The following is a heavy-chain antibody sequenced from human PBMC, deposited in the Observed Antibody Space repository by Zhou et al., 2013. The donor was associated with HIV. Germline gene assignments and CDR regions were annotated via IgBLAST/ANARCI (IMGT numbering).Heavy chain of an antibody. D-gene: IGHD3-10*01. CDR1: GGSIRSDY. CDR2: IYFSGST. J-gene: IGHJ6*03. V-gene: IGHV4-4*07. Sequence: QVQLQESGPGLLKPSETLSLTCTVSGGSIRSDYWTWIRRPAGKGLEWIGRIYFSGSTEYNPSLKSRVTMSVDTSKNQFSLNLSSVTAADTAVYYCARANGSGSRSYYYYMDVWGKGTTVTVSS. CDR3: ARANGSGSRSYYYYMDV.